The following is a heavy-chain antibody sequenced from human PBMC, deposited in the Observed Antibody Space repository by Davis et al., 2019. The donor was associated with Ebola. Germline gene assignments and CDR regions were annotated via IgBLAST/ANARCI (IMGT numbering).Heavy chain of an antibody. V-gene: IGHV3-11*01. CDR1: GFTFGASY. Sequence: GGSLRLSCAASGFTFGASYMSWVRQAPGKGLEWVSYITSIGGTMYYADSVKGRFTISRDNAKNVVYLEMNSLRAEETAVYYCARQRGVYDYNWGSHRRLYYFDYWGQGALVTVSS. D-gene: IGHD3-16*02. CDR3: ARQRGVYDYNWGSHRRLYYFDY. J-gene: IGHJ4*02. CDR2: ITSIGGTM.